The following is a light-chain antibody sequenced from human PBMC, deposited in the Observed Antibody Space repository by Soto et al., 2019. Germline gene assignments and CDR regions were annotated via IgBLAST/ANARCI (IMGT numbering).Light chain of an antibody. CDR2: GAS. V-gene: IGKV3-20*01. J-gene: IGKJ4*01. CDR3: QQYGYLVT. CDR1: QRITNNY. Sequence: EIVLTQSPGTLSLSPGERATLSCRASQRITNNYLAWYQQKPGRAHRLLIYGASSRATGIPDRFSGSWSGTDFTLTISRLEPDDFAMYYCQQYGYLVTFGGGTQVEIK.